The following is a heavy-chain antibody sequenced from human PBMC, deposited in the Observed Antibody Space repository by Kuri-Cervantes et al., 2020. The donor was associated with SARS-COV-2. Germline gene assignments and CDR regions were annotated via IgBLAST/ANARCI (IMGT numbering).Heavy chain of an antibody. CDR1: GFTFSSYS. CDR3: AGNGPVPAAPYYGMDV. D-gene: IGHD2-2*01. J-gene: IGHJ6*02. CDR2: IYYDGSNK. Sequence: GESLKISCAASGFTFSSYSMNWVRQAPGKGLDWVAVIYYDGSNKHYADSVRGRFTISRDNAKNSLYLQMNSLRAEDTAVYYCAGNGPVPAAPYYGMDVWGHGTTVTVSS. V-gene: IGHV3-33*03.